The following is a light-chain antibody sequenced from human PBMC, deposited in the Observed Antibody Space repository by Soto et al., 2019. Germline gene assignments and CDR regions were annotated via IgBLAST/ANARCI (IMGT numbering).Light chain of an antibody. V-gene: IGLV2-14*01. CDR3: SSYRTSHPGL. J-gene: IGLJ2*01. CDR2: DVT. Sequence: QSALAQPASVSGSPGQSITISCTGTSSDVGGYNYVSWYQQHPDKAPKLMIYDVTTRPSGVSNRVSGSKSGNTASLTISGLEAEDEADYYCSSYRTSHPGLFGGGTQLTVL. CDR1: SSDVGGYNY.